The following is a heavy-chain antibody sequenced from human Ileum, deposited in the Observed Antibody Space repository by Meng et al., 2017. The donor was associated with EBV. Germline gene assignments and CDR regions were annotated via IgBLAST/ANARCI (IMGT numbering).Heavy chain of an antibody. CDR1: GFSFDTFD. CDR2: ISYDENIK. D-gene: IGHD2/OR15-2a*01. CDR3: TNLSF. V-gene: IGHV3-30*18. Sequence: GRLEGFGEGVLQPGRCMIVARSASGFSFDTFDMHWARQAPGKGLEWVAVISYDENIKYYADSVKGRFTISRDNSKNTLYLQLNSLRPDDTAFYYCTNLSFWGQGTLVTVSS. J-gene: IGHJ4*02.